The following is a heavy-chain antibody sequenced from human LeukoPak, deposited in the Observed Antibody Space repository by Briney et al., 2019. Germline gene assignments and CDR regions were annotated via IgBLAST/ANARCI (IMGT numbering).Heavy chain of an antibody. CDR1: GYTFTSYG. Sequence: ASVKVSCKASGYTFTSYGISWVRQAPGQGLEWMGWISAYNGNTNYAQKLQGRVTMTTDTSTSTAYMELRSLRSDDTAVYYCARDPYYCSSTSCYTGLYYYYGMDVWAKGPRSPSP. CDR3: ARDPYYCSSTSCYTGLYYYYGMDV. V-gene: IGHV1-18*01. CDR2: ISAYNGNT. D-gene: IGHD2-2*02. J-gene: IGHJ6*02.